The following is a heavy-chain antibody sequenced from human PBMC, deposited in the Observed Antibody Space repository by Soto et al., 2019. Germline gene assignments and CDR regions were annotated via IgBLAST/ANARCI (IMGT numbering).Heavy chain of an antibody. V-gene: IGHV3-21*01. CDR2: ISSSSSYI. CDR1: GFTFSSYS. CDR3: ARDLVYYDSSGYYSPASGMDV. J-gene: IGHJ6*02. Sequence: EVQLVESGGGLVKPGGSLRLSCAASGFTFSSYSMNWVRQAPGKGLEWVSSISSSSSYIYYADSVKGRFTISRDNAKNSLYLQMNSLRAEDTAVYYCARDLVYYDSSGYYSPASGMDVWGQGTTVTVSS. D-gene: IGHD3-22*01.